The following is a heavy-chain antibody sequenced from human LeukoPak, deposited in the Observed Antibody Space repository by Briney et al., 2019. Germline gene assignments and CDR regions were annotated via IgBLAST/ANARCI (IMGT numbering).Heavy chain of an antibody. V-gene: IGHV5-51*01. CDR3: ARHVDGSSWYADY. Sequence: GESLKISCKVSGYSFTNHWIGWVRQMPGKGLEWMGIIYPGDSDTRYSPSFRGHVTISVDKSISTAYLQWSSLKASDTAIYFCARHVDGSSWYADYWGQGTLVTVSS. CDR2: IYPGDSDT. D-gene: IGHD6-13*01. J-gene: IGHJ4*02. CDR1: GYSFTNHW.